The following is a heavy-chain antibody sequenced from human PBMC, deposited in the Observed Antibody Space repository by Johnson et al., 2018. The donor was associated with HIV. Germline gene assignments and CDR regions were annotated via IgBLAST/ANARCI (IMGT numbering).Heavy chain of an antibody. CDR3: ASGAQFGTVSQDAFDI. D-gene: IGHD1-7*01. CDR2: ISYDGSNK. J-gene: IGHJ3*02. CDR1: GFTFSSYA. Sequence: VQLVESGGGVVRPGGSLRLSCAASGFTFSSYAMHWVRQAPGKGLEWVAVISYDGSNKYYADSVKGRFTISRDNSKNTLYLQMHSLRAEETAVYYCASGAQFGTVSQDAFDIWGQGTMVTVSS. V-gene: IGHV3-30*04.